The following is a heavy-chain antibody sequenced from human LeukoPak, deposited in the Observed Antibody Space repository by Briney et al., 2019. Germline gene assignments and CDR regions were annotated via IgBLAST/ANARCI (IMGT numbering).Heavy chain of an antibody. D-gene: IGHD3-16*02. V-gene: IGHV3-21*01. CDR1: GFTFSSYS. Sequence: GGSLRLSRAASGFTFSSYSMNWVRQAPGKGLEWVSSISSSSSYLYYADSVKGRFTISRDNAKNSLYLQMNSLGAEDTAVYYCAAFGGVIVGDAFDIWGQGTMVTVSS. CDR2: ISSSSSYL. J-gene: IGHJ3*02. CDR3: AAFGGVIVGDAFDI.